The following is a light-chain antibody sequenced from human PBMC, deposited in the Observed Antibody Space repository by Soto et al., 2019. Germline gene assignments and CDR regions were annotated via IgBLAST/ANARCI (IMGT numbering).Light chain of an antibody. V-gene: IGKV3-20*01. CDR1: QTVSSGH. Sequence: EVVLTQSPATLSLSPGERATLSCRASQTVSSGHLAWYQQKPGQAPRLLISGGTSRATGIPDRFSGSGSGTDLTLTVSRLEPEDFAVYYCQQYVSSPYTFGQGTKLEIK. CDR2: GGT. J-gene: IGKJ2*01. CDR3: QQYVSSPYT.